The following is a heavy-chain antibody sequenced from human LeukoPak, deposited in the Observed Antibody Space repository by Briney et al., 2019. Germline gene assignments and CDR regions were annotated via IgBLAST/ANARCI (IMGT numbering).Heavy chain of an antibody. J-gene: IGHJ4*02. CDR3: ASLGYYYDSSGYSYYFDY. Sequence: ASVKVSCKASGYTFTSYDINWVRQATGQGLEWMGWMNPNSGNTGYAQKFQGRVTMTRNTSISTAYMELSSLRSEDTAGYYCASLGYYYDSSGYSYYFDYWGQGTLVTVSS. V-gene: IGHV1-8*01. CDR1: GYTFTSYD. CDR2: MNPNSGNT. D-gene: IGHD3-22*01.